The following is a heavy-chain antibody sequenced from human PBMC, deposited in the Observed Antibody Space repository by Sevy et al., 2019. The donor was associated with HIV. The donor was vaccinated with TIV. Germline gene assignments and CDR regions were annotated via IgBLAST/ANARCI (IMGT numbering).Heavy chain of an antibody. CDR1: GFTFSSYG. Sequence: GGSLRLSCEVFGFTFSSYGMHWVRQAPGKGLEWVAVISYDGSTKYYADSVKGRFTISRDNSKNTVHLQMNSLRTEDTAVYYCAKGSRATDSAFDIWGQGTMVTVSS. CDR2: ISYDGSTK. V-gene: IGHV3-30*18. CDR3: AKGSRATDSAFDI. D-gene: IGHD3-22*01. J-gene: IGHJ3*02.